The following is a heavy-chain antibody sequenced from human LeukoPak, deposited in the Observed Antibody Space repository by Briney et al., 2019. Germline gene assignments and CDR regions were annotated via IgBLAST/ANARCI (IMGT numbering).Heavy chain of an antibody. Sequence: PGGSLRLSCAASGFTFDDYAMHWVRQAPGKGLEWVSGISWNSGSIGYADSVKGRFTISRDNAKNSLYLQMNSLRAEDTALYYCARGITIFGVDLFDPWGQGTLVTVYS. CDR1: GFTFDDYA. V-gene: IGHV3-9*01. CDR2: ISWNSGSI. CDR3: ARGITIFGVDLFDP. J-gene: IGHJ5*02. D-gene: IGHD3-3*01.